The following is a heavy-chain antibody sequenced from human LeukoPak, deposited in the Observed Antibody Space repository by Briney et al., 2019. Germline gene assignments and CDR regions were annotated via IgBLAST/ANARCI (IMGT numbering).Heavy chain of an antibody. Sequence: ASVKVSCKASGDTFIPYTFSWVRQAPGQGLEWIGRIIPSLDVANYAHKFQGRVTLSVDRDTATTYMEVTSLRSEDTAIYYCARDHCSPGTCLGGHWGQGTLVTVSS. CDR1: GDTFIPYT. CDR2: IIPSLDVA. V-gene: IGHV1-69*04. J-gene: IGHJ4*02. D-gene: IGHD2-15*01. CDR3: ARDHCSPGTCLGGH.